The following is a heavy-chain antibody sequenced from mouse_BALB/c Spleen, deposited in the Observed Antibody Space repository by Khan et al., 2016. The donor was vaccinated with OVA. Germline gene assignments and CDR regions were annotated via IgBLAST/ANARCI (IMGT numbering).Heavy chain of an antibody. CDR3: AKRNYYGYYFDY. D-gene: IGHD1-1*01. J-gene: IGHJ2*01. Sequence: EVELVESGPGLVKPSQSLSLTCTVTGYSITSGYAWNWIRQFPGNKLEWMGYISYSGGTSYNPSLKSRISITRDTSKNQFFLQLNSVTTEDTATYYCAKRNYYGYYFDYWGQGTTLTVSS. V-gene: IGHV3-2*02. CDR2: ISYSGGT. CDR1: GYSITSGYA.